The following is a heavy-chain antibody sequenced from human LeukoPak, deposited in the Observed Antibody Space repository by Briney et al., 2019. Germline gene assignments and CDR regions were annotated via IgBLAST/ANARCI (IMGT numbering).Heavy chain of an antibody. V-gene: IGHV4-34*01. Sequence: KPSETLSLTCAVYGGSFSGYYWCWIRQPPGKGLEWIGEINHSGSTNYNPSLKSRVTISVDTSKNQFSLKLSSVTAADTAVYYCHGSGSYYNNWFDPWGQGTLVTVSS. CDR2: INHSGST. CDR3: HGSGSYYNNWFDP. CDR1: GGSFSGYY. J-gene: IGHJ5*02. D-gene: IGHD3-10*01.